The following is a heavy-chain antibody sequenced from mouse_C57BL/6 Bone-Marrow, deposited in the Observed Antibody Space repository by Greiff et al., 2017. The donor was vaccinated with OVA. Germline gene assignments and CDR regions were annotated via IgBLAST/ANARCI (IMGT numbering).Heavy chain of an antibody. CDR3: ARHRDYYGPWYFDV. V-gene: IGHV5-15*01. CDR1: GFTFSDYG. Sequence: EVKLVESGGGLVQPGGSLKLSCAASGFTFSDYGMAWVRQAPRKGPEWVAFISNLAYSIYYADTVTGRFTISRENAKNTLYLEMSSRRSEDTAMYYCARHRDYYGPWYFDVWGTGTTVTVSS. J-gene: IGHJ1*03. CDR2: ISNLAYSI. D-gene: IGHD1-1*01.